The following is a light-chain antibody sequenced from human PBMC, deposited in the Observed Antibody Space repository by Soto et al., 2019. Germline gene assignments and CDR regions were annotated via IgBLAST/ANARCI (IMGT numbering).Light chain of an antibody. J-gene: IGKJ1*01. CDR2: AAS. CDR1: QNIRSR. V-gene: IGKV1-39*01. Sequence: QMTQSPSPLSASVGDRVTITCRASQNIRSRLAWFQQKPGKAPKLLIYAASNLQSGVPSRFSASGSGTDFTLTLNSLQPEDFATYYCQQGYSTPWTFGQGTKVDI. CDR3: QQGYSTPWT.